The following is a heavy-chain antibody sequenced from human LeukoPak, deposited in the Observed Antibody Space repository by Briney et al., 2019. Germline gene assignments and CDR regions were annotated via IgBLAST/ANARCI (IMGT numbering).Heavy chain of an antibody. CDR2: IYYSGST. CDR3: ARHKTGVIPAAMSNWFDP. J-gene: IGHJ5*02. D-gene: IGHD2-2*01. CDR1: DGSINSYY. Sequence: SETLSLTCSVSDGSINSYYWSWIRQPPGKGLEWIGSIYYSGSTYYNPSLKSRVTISVDTSKNQFSLKLSSVTAADTAVYYCARHKTGVIPAAMSNWFDPWGQGTLVTVSS. V-gene: IGHV4-39*01.